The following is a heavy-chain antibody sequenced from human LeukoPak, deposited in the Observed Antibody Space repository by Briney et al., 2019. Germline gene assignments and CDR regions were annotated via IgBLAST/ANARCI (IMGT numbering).Heavy chain of an antibody. CDR2: IKQDGGEN. V-gene: IGHV3-7*04. D-gene: IGHD3-3*01. CDR3: ARGYDVSY. J-gene: IGHJ4*02. Sequence: GGSLRLSCAASGFDFSGYWMNWVRQAPGKGLEWVANIKQDGGENYYVDSVKGRFTISRDNAKNSLFLQMNSLRTEDTAVYYCARGYDVSYWGQGTLVTVSS. CDR1: GFDFSGYW.